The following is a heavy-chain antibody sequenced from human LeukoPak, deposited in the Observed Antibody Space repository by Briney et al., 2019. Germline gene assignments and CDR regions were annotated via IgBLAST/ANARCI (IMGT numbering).Heavy chain of an antibody. CDR1: GGSISSGSYY. CDR2: IYTSGST. Sequence: SQTLSLTCTVSGGSISSGSYYWSWIRQPAGKGLEWIGRIYTSGSTNYNPSFKSRVTISVDTSKNQFSLKLSSVTAADTAVYYCARDGYSSSWLTYYFDYWGQGTLVTVSS. J-gene: IGHJ4*02. V-gene: IGHV4-61*02. CDR3: ARDGYSSSWLTYYFDY. D-gene: IGHD6-13*01.